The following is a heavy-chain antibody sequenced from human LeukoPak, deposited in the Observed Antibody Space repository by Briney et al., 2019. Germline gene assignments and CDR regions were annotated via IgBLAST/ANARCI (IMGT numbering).Heavy chain of an antibody. CDR1: GFTCRISW. CDR3: ARGGRPDY. CDR2: IKEDGSEK. V-gene: IGHV3-7*05. Sequence: GGSLRLSCAGSGFTCRISWMSWVRQAPGRGLEWVANIKEDGSEKNYVDSVKGRFTISRDNDKNLMYLQMNSLRAEDTAVYYCARGGRPDYWGQGILVTVSS. D-gene: IGHD6-6*01. J-gene: IGHJ4*02.